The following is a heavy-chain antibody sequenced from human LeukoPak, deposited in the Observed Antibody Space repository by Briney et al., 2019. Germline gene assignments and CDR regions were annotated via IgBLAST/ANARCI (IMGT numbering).Heavy chain of an antibody. J-gene: IGHJ1*01. Sequence: GGSLRLSCAASGFTFNNYGMHWVRQAPGKGLEWVAFIRYDGSNEYYADSVKGRFTISRDNSKNTLYLQMNSLRAEDTAVYYCAKQDAGATNTLYFQYWGQGTLVTVSS. CDR3: AKQDAGATNTLYFQY. CDR1: GFTFNNYG. V-gene: IGHV3-30*02. CDR2: IRYDGSNE. D-gene: IGHD1-26*01.